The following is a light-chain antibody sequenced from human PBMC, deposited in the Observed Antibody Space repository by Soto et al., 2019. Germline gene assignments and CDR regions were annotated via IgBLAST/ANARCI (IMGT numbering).Light chain of an antibody. CDR3: QQSYTTPRT. CDR2: AAS. CDR1: QSVRTY. J-gene: IGKJ1*01. Sequence: DIQMTQSPSTLSASVGDRVTITCRASQSVRTYLNWYQQERGKAPKLLIYAASSLPSGAPSRFSASGSGTDFTLTITSLQPEDFATYYCQQSYTTPRTFGQGTKVDIK. V-gene: IGKV1-39*01.